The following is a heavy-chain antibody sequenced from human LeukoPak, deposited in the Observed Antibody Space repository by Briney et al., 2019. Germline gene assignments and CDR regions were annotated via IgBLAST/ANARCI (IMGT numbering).Heavy chain of an antibody. Sequence: PGGSLRLSCAASGFPFSTYAMSWVRQAPGKGLEWVSVISGSGGDTYYADSVKGRFTISGDNSKNTVYLQMNSLRAEDTALYYCAKGGVYGDYYFDYWGQGTPVTVSS. CDR2: ISGSGGDT. D-gene: IGHD4-17*01. CDR1: GFPFSTYA. CDR3: AKGGVYGDYYFDY. J-gene: IGHJ4*02. V-gene: IGHV3-23*01.